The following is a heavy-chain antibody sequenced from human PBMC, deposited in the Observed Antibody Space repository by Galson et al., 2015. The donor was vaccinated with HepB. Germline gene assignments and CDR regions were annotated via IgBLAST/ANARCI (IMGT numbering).Heavy chain of an antibody. D-gene: IGHD3-22*01. CDR2: FDPEDGET. CDR1: GYTLTELS. Sequence: SVKVSCKVSGYTLTELSMHWVRQAPGKGLEWMGSFDPEDGETIYAQQFQGRVTMTEDTPADTPYMELSSLRSEDTAVYYCATDYYDDAGYLNYWGQGTLVTVSS. CDR3: ATDYYDDAGYLNY. V-gene: IGHV1-24*01. J-gene: IGHJ4*02.